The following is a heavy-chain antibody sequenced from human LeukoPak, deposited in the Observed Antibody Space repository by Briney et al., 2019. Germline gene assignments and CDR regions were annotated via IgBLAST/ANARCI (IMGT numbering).Heavy chain of an antibody. J-gene: IGHJ4*02. CDR1: GGSISSNNYY. V-gene: IGHV4-39*07. CDR3: AREGYGDSYYFDY. CDR2: IYYSGTT. Sequence: SETLSLTCTVSGGSISSNNYYWGWIRQPPGKGLEWIGSIYYSGTTFYNPSLKSRVTISVDTSKNQFSLKLSSVTAADTAVYYCAREGYGDSYYFDYWGQGTLVTVSS. D-gene: IGHD4-17*01.